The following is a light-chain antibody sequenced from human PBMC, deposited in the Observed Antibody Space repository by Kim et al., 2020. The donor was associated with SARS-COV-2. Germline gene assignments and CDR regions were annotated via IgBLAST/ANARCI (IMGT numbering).Light chain of an antibody. Sequence: SASVGDRVAITCRASQGINNWLAWYQQKPGKAPKLLIYAASSLQPRVPSRFSGSGSGTEFTLTINSLQPEDFATYYCQQANSFPLTFGGGTKVEI. V-gene: IGKV1-12*01. CDR1: QGINNW. CDR3: QQANSFPLT. J-gene: IGKJ4*01. CDR2: AAS.